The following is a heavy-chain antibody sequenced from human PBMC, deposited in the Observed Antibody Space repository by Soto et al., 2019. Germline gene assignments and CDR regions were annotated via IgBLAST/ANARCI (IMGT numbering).Heavy chain of an antibody. CDR1: GDTFSSYA. J-gene: IGHJ6*02. D-gene: IGHD2-21*01. Sequence: QVQLVQSGAELKKTGSSVKVSCRASGDTFSSYAVNWVRQAPGRGLEWMGRIITVLGTTDYGQNFKGRLTITAEKSTXTXYLXLSSLRSEDTAVYYCARRRYCGYDCYHKHYYGMDVWGQGTTVTVAS. CDR2: IITVLGTT. CDR3: ARRRYCGYDCYHKHYYGMDV. V-gene: IGHV1-69*08.